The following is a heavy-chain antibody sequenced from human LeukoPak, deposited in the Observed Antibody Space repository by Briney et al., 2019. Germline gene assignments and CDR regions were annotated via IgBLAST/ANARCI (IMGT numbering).Heavy chain of an antibody. CDR3: ARDQPERKVFDP. D-gene: IGHD1-14*01. Sequence: ASVKVSCKASGYTFTGYYMHWVRQAPGQGLEWMGWINPNSGGTNYAQKFQGRVTMTRDTSTSTVYMELSSLRSEDTAVYYCARDQPERKVFDPWGQGTLVTVSS. CDR1: GYTFTGYY. J-gene: IGHJ5*02. V-gene: IGHV1-2*02. CDR2: INPNSGGT.